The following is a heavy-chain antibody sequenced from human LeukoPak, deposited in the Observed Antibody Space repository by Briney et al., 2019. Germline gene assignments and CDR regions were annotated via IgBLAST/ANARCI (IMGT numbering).Heavy chain of an antibody. CDR3: ARKGYSNYVLDY. D-gene: IGHD4-11*01. J-gene: IGHJ4*02. Sequence: GGSLRLSCAASGFTFSSYAMSWVRQAPGKGLEWVSAISGSGGSTYYADSVKGRFTISRDNSKNTLYLQMNSLRAEDTAVYYCARKGYSNYVLDYWGQGTLVTVSS. CDR1: GFTFSSYA. CDR2: ISGSGGST. V-gene: IGHV3-23*01.